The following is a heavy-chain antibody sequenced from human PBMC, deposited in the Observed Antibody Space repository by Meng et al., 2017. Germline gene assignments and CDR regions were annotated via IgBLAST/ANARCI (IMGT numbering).Heavy chain of an antibody. J-gene: IGHJ2*01. CDR1: GGSISSYY. D-gene: IGHD4-17*01. Sequence: QGERTERGPGRVKPSGTLSLACTVSGGSISSYYWSWIRQPAGKGLEWIGRIYTSGSTNYNPSLKSRVTMSVDTSKNQFSLKLSSVTAADTAVYYCAGDYGDYRDWYFDLWGRGTLVTVSS. V-gene: IGHV4-4*07. CDR3: AGDYGDYRDWYFDL. CDR2: IYTSGST.